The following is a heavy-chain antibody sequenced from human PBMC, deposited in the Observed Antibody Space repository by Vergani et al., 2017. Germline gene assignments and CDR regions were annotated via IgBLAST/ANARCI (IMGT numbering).Heavy chain of an antibody. CDR1: GYTFTGYY. CDR2: INPNSGGT. Sequence: QVQLVQSGAEVKKPGASVKVSCKASGYTFTGYYMHWVRQAPGQGLEWMGWINPNSGGTNYAQKFQGRVTMTRDTSISTAYMELSRLRSDDTAGYYCARDGVYGDYEGGLYYFDYWGQGTLVTVSS. CDR3: ARDGVYGDYEGGLYYFDY. D-gene: IGHD4-17*01. V-gene: IGHV1-2*02. J-gene: IGHJ4*02.